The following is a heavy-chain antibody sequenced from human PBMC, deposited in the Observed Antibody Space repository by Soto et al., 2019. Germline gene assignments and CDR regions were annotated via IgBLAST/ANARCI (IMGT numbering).Heavy chain of an antibody. V-gene: IGHV3-30*04. D-gene: IGHD3-22*01. CDR3: AKVLGYYDSSGPAGGAFDI. CDR2: ISYDGSNK. CDR1: GFTFSNYA. Sequence: PGGSLRLSCAASGFTFSNYAIYWIRQAPDKGLGWVAVISYDGSNKYYADSVKGRFTISRDNSKNTLSLKMNSLRAEDTAVYYCAKVLGYYDSSGPAGGAFDIWGHGTMVTVSS. J-gene: IGHJ3*02.